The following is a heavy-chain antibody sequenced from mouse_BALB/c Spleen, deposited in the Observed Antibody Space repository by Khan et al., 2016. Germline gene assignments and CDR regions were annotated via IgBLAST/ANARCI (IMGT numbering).Heavy chain of an antibody. CDR3: ARDDQDYDAWFAS. CDR2: IWAGGST. CDR1: GFSLTNSG. J-gene: IGHJ3*01. V-gene: IGHV2-9*02. D-gene: IGHD2-4*01. Sequence: QVQLKESGPGLVAPSQSLSITCTVSGFSLTNSGVHWVRQPPGKGLDWLGVIWAGGSTDYNSALMSRLGITKDNSQNQVFLKMNSLQTDDTGMYYCARDDQDYDAWFASWGQGTLVTVSA.